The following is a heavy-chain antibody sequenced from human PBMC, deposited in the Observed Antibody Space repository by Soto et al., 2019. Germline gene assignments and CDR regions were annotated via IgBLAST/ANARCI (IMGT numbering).Heavy chain of an antibody. CDR2: SRDKGNSYTT. CDR3: TRLALGYYFDY. J-gene: IGHJ4*02. Sequence: PGGSLRLSCAASGFTFSDHYTDWVRQAPGKGLEWVGRSRDKGNSYTTEYAASVKGRFTISRDDSKNSLYLEMNSLKTEDTAVYYCTRLALGYYFDYWGQGTLVTVSS. CDR1: GFTFSDHY. V-gene: IGHV3-72*01. D-gene: IGHD3-3*02.